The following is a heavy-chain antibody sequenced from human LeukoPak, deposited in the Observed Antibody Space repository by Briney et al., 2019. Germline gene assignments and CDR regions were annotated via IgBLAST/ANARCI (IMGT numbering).Heavy chain of an antibody. D-gene: IGHD2/OR15-2a*01. CDR3: ATNFYADYLPFDF. Sequence: ASVKVSCKASGYRFSAYYMNWGRQAPGQGPEWMGRITPSSGGTNYAQKFQGRVTMTRDTSISTAYMELRSLSSDDTAVYYCATNFYADYLPFDFWGQGTLVTVSS. V-gene: IGHV1-2*06. J-gene: IGHJ4*02. CDR1: GYRFSAYY. CDR2: ITPSSGGT.